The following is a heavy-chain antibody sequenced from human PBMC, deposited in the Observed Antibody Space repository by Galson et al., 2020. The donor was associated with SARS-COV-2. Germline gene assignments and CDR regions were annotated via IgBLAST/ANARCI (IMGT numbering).Heavy chain of an antibody. Sequence: AEMETSETPSLTRTVSGGSISRGGYYWSWIRQRPGKGVGWSGYIYYSGSTHYNPSLKSRVTISVDTSKNQFSLKLSSVTAADTAVYYCARVRTTMIVVVITSDAFDIWGQGTMVTVSS. J-gene: IGHJ3*02. CDR2: IYYSGST. CDR3: ARVRTTMIVVVITSDAFDI. CDR1: GGSISRGGYY. D-gene: IGHD3-22*01. V-gene: IGHV4-31*03.